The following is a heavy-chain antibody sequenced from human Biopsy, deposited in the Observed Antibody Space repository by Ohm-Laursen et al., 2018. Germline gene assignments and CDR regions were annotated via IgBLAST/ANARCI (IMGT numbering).Heavy chain of an antibody. CDR1: GYTFTSYD. V-gene: IGHV1-8*01. J-gene: IGHJ5*02. Sequence: SVKVSCNASGYTFTSYDITWVRQASGQGPEWIGWLNPVSGNSNFGQKFRGRVPVTSDTSISTACMELSGLTSDDTATYYCGRAVRNQLLTDPWGQGTLVTVTS. D-gene: IGHD1-7*01. CDR3: GRAVRNQLLTDP. CDR2: LNPVSGNS.